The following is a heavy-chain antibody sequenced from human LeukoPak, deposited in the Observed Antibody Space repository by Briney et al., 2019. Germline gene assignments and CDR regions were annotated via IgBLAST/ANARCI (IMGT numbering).Heavy chain of an antibody. Sequence: WASVKVSCKASGYTFTGYYLHWVRQAPAQGLEWMGWIHPKSGDTHHAQKFLGRVTLTRDTSTTIVYMELTWLTSDDTAVYYCSRGSGISFGGIDYWGQGTLVTVSS. CDR1: GYTFTGYY. V-gene: IGHV1-2*02. CDR3: SRGSGISFGGIDY. J-gene: IGHJ4*02. CDR2: IHPKSGDT. D-gene: IGHD3-16*01.